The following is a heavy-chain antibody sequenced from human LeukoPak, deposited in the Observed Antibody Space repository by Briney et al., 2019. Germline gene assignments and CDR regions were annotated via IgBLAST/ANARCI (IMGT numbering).Heavy chain of an antibody. Sequence: SETLSLTCTVSGGSIHSYWSWIRQPAGKGLEWIGRISGSGTITYNPALQSRLTISIDTSKNQFSLKLMSVTAADTAVYYCARDTGTTGEVKFDPWGQGTLVTVSS. CDR1: GGSIHSY. CDR2: ISGSGTI. J-gene: IGHJ5*02. V-gene: IGHV4-4*07. CDR3: ARDTGTTGEVKFDP. D-gene: IGHD4-17*01.